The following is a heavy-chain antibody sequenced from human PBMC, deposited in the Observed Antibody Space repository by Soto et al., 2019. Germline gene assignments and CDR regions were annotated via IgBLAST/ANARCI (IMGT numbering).Heavy chain of an antibody. Sequence: SVKVSCKASGGTFSSYAISWVRQAPGQGLEWMGGIIPIFGTANYAQKFQGRVTITADESTSTAYMELSSLRSEDTAVYYCASEWEPQNYYYYGMDVWGQGTTVTVSS. CDR2: IIPIFGTA. CDR3: ASEWEPQNYYYYGMDV. CDR1: GGTFSSYA. V-gene: IGHV1-69*13. D-gene: IGHD1-26*01. J-gene: IGHJ6*02.